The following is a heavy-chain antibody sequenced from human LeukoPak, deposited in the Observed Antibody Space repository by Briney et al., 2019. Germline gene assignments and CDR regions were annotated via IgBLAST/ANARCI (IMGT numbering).Heavy chain of an antibody. D-gene: IGHD3-3*01. Sequence: GASVKVSCKASGYTFTSYGISWVRQAPGQGLEWMGWISAYNGNTNYAQKLQGRVTMTTDTSTSTAYMELRSLRSDDTAVYYCARRGDFWSGYYGVDYWGQGTLVTVSS. CDR1: GYTFTSYG. CDR2: ISAYNGNT. CDR3: ARRGDFWSGYYGVDY. V-gene: IGHV1-18*01. J-gene: IGHJ4*02.